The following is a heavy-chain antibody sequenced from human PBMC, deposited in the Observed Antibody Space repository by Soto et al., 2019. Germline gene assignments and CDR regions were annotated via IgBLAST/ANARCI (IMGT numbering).Heavy chain of an antibody. Sequence: ASVKASCKASGYTFTSYGISWVRQAPGQGLEWMGWISAYNGNTKYAQKLQGRVTMTTDTSTSTAYMELRSLRSDDTAVYYCARDVDIVLIVYAIGGYNWFVPWGQGTLVTVSS. CDR2: ISAYNGNT. CDR1: GYTFTSYG. J-gene: IGHJ5*02. CDR3: ARDVDIVLIVYAIGGYNWFVP. V-gene: IGHV1-18*01. D-gene: IGHD2-8*01.